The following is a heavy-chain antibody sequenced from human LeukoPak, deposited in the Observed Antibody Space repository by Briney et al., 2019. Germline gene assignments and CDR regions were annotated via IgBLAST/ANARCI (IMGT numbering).Heavy chain of an antibody. CDR2: VYGGGST. CDR3: ARDSGTTGEVKFDP. V-gene: IGHV4-4*07. CDR1: GVSISSYY. J-gene: IGHJ5*02. Sequence: SETLSVTCTVSGVSISSYYLSWIRQPAGKGLEWIGRVYGGGSTTYNPSLKSRVTMSVDTSKNQFSLKLSSVTAADTALYYCARDSGTTGEVKFDPWGQGTLVTASS. D-gene: IGHD3-10*01.